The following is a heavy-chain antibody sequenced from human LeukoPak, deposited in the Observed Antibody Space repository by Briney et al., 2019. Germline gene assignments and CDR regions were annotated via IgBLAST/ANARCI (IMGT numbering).Heavy chain of an antibody. D-gene: IGHD2-21*02. V-gene: IGHV3-23*01. CDR2: ISDGGGGT. CDR3: AKDLRGYCGGDCYSAEY. CDR1: GFTFSSYA. Sequence: GGSLRLSCAASGFTFSSYAMSWVRQAPGKGLDWVSTISDGGGGTHYADSVKGRFTISRDSSKNTVYLQMNSLRAEDTAVYYCAKDLRGYCGGDCYSAEYWGRGTLVTVSS. J-gene: IGHJ4*02.